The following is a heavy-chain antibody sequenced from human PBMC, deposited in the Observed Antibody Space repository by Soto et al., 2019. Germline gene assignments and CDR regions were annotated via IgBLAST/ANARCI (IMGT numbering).Heavy chain of an antibody. CDR2: INHSGST. D-gene: IGHD2-2*01. V-gene: IGHV4-34*01. CDR3: ARTGYCSSTSCYGGLNWFDP. CDR1: GGSFSGYY. J-gene: IGHJ5*02. Sequence: SETLSLTCAVYGGSFSGYYWSWIRQPPGKGLEWIGEINHSGSTNYNPSLKSRVTISVDTSKNQFSLKLSSVTAADTAVYYCARTGYCSSTSCYGGLNWFDPGGQGTLVTVSS.